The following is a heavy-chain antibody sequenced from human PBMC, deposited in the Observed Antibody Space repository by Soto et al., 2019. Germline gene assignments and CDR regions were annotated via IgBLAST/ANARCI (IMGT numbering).Heavy chain of an antibody. V-gene: IGHV1-46*01. D-gene: IGHD7-27*01. CDR1: GYTFTTQY. CDR2: VDPIGGYT. J-gene: IGHJ3*02. Sequence: QVQLVQSGPAVKEPGASVKVSCKTSGYTFTTQYIHWVRQAPGQGLEWMGIVDPIGGYTTYAQGFQGRVTMTRDTSTTTAYMDLSSLTSEDTPVYYCARDQAVNKWGEAFDSWGQGTMVTVSS. CDR3: ARDQAVNKWGEAFDS.